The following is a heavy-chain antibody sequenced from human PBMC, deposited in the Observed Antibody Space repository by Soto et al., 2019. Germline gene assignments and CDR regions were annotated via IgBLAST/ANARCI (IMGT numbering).Heavy chain of an antibody. J-gene: IGHJ3*02. CDR2: ISSSSSYI. Sequence: GGSLRLSCAASGFTFSSYSMNWVRQAPGKGLEWVSSISSSSSYIYYADSVKGRFTISRDNAKNSLYLQMNSLRAEDTAVYYCARDFELLGAFDIWGQGTMVTVSS. D-gene: IGHD1-26*01. CDR1: GFTFSSYS. V-gene: IGHV3-21*01. CDR3: ARDFELLGAFDI.